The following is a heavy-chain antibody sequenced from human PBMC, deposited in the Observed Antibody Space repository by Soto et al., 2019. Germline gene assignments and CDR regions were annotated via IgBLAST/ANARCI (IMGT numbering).Heavy chain of an antibody. Sequence: PSETLSLTCAVYGGSFSGYYWSWIRQPPGKGLEWIGEINHSGSTNYNPSLKSRVTISVDTSKNQFSLKLSSVTAADTAVYYCARGPGNYFDWLPQRDYWCQGTLVTVSS. CDR2: INHSGST. V-gene: IGHV4-34*01. J-gene: IGHJ4*02. D-gene: IGHD3-9*01. CDR3: ARGPGNYFDWLPQRDY. CDR1: GGSFSGYY.